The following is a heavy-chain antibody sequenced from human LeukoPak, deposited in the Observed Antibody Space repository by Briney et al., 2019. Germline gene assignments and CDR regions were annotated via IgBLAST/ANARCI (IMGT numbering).Heavy chain of an antibody. V-gene: IGHV3-33*03. CDR3: SSFYGSGSYYIGSYYYYGMDV. J-gene: IGHJ6*02. D-gene: IGHD3-10*01. Sequence: TGGSLRLSCAASGFTFSGYGMNWVRQAPGKGLEWVAIIAYDGSIKYYTDSVKGLFTISRDNAKNSLYLQMNSLRAEDTAVYYCSSFYGSGSYYIGSYYYYGMDVWGQGTTVTVSS. CDR2: IAYDGSIK. CDR1: GFTFSGYG.